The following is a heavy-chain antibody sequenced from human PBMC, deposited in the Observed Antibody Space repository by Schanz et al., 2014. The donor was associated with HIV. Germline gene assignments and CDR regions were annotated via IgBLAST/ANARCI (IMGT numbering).Heavy chain of an antibody. CDR3: AKASVTDYCDY. CDR2: ISVSGAST. CDR1: GLAFSNHA. Sequence: EVQLLESGGGLVQPGGSLRLSCTASGLAFSNHAMTWVRQAPGRGLEWLSAISVSGASTYYADSVKGRFTVSRDNSKNTLYLQMNNLRAEDTAVYFCAKASVTDYCDYWGQGTLVTVSS. D-gene: IGHD4-17*01. J-gene: IGHJ4*02. V-gene: IGHV3-23*01.